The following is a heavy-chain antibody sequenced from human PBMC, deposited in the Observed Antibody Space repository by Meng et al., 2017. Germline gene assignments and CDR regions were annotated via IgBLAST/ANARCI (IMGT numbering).Heavy chain of an antibody. Sequence: GESLKISCAASGFTFSSYGMHWVRQAPGKGLEWVAVIWYDGSNKYYADSVKGRFTISRDNAKNSLYLQMNSLRAEDTAVYYCARARLPVAAAGTDDYWGQGTLVTVSS. CDR1: GFTFSSYG. CDR2: IWYDGSNK. J-gene: IGHJ4*02. D-gene: IGHD6-13*01. V-gene: IGHV3-33*01. CDR3: ARARLPVAAAGTDDY.